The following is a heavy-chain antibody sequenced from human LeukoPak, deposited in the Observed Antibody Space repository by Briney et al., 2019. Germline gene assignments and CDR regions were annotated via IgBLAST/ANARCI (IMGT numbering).Heavy chain of an antibody. CDR1: GGSISSRPYS. V-gene: IGHV4-39*01. Sequence: SETLSLTCTVSGGSISSRPYSWGWIRQPPGKRLEWIGTFHYYGTTYYNPSLESRVTISVDTSKNQFSLNLRSVTAADTAVYYCTTQPTGFPNWVDPWGQGTLVTVPS. CDR3: TTQPTGFPNWVDP. D-gene: IGHD2-8*02. CDR2: FHYYGTT. J-gene: IGHJ5*02.